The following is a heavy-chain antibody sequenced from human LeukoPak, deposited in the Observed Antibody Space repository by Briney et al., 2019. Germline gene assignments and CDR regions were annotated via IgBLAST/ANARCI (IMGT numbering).Heavy chain of an antibody. CDR1: GFTFATYA. J-gene: IGHJ6*02. V-gene: IGHV3-30-3*01. Sequence: GGSLRLSCAASGFTFATYAMSWVRQPPGKGLEWVAIISSDGNTKYYADSVKGRFTISRGNSKNTLYLQMNSLRAEDTAVYYCARDSQYAMDVWGQGTTVTVSS. CDR2: ISSDGNTK. CDR3: ARDSQYAMDV.